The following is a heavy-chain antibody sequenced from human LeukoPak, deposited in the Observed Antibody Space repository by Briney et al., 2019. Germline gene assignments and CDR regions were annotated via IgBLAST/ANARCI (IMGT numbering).Heavy chain of an antibody. Sequence: KPSETLSLTCAVYGGSFSGYYWSWTRQPPGKGLEWIGEINHSGSTNYNPSLKSRVTISVDTSKNQFSLKLSSVTAADTAVYYCARGGQYCSSTSCYAGGDWFDPWGQGTLVTVSS. CDR2: INHSGST. CDR3: ARGGQYCSSTSCYAGGDWFDP. CDR1: GGSFSGYY. V-gene: IGHV4-34*01. D-gene: IGHD2-2*01. J-gene: IGHJ5*02.